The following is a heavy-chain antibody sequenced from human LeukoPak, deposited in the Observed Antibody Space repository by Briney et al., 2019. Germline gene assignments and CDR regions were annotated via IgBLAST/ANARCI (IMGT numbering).Heavy chain of an antibody. J-gene: IGHJ6*03. Sequence: GGSLRLSCAASGFAFRSYAMNWVRQSPGRGLQWVSSISDSDDSTYYADSVKGRFTISRDTSKNTLFLQMNSLRAEDTALYYCAKRGVERVGDYHYYYYLDVWGKGTTVTVSS. CDR3: AKRGVERVGDYHYYYYLDV. D-gene: IGHD1-1*01. V-gene: IGHV3-23*01. CDR2: ISDSDDST. CDR1: GFAFRSYA.